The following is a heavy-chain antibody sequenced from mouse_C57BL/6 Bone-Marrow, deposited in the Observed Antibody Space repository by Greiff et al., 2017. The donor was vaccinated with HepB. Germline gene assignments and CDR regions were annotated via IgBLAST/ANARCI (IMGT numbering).Heavy chain of an antibody. CDR1: GFTFSDYY. CDR3: ARHYSNYPFAY. D-gene: IGHD2-5*01. Sequence: EVQRVESGGGLVQPGGSLKLSCAASGFTFSDYYMYWVRQTPEKRLEWVAYISNGGGSTYYPDTVKGRFTISRDNAKNTLYLQMSRLKSEDTAMYYCARHYSNYPFAYWGQGTLVTVSA. V-gene: IGHV5-12*01. J-gene: IGHJ3*01. CDR2: ISNGGGST.